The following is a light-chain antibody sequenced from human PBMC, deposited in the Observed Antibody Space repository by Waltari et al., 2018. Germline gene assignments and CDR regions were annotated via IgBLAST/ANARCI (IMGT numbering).Light chain of an antibody. J-gene: IGLJ3*02. CDR1: NIGSKS. CDR3: QVWDGLSDRPV. CDR2: DDS. Sequence: SSVLTQPPSVSVAPGQTATITCGEYNIGSKSVHWYQRKPGQAPVMVVLDDSDRPSGIPERFSGCSSGDTASLPCGRVEDGDEADYYCQVWDGLSDRPVFGGGTKLTVL. V-gene: IGLV3-21*02.